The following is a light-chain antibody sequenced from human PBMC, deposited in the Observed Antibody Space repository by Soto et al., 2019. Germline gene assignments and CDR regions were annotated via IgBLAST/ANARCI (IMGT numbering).Light chain of an antibody. Sequence: QSVLTQPASVSGSPGQSITISCTGTSSDIGNYNLVSWYQQHPGKAPKIMIYEVSKRPSGVSNRFSGSKSGNTASLTISGLQAEDEADYYCCSDARTVIFGGGTKVTVL. CDR1: SSDIGNYNL. J-gene: IGLJ2*01. V-gene: IGLV2-23*02. CDR2: EVS. CDR3: CSDARTVI.